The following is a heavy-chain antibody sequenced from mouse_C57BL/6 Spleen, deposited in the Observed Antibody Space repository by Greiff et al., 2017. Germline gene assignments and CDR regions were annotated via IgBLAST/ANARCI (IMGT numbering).Heavy chain of an antibody. D-gene: IGHD2-2*01. Sequence: VQLVESGAELMKPGASVKLSCKASGYTFTGYWIEWVKQRPGHGLEWIGEILPGSGSTNYNAKFKGKATFTADTSSNTAYMQLSSLTTEDSAVYYCARGEGDGCDGGHYWGQGTTLTVSS. CDR2: ILPGSGST. CDR1: GYTFTGYW. J-gene: IGHJ2*01. CDR3: ARGEGDGCDGGHY. V-gene: IGHV1-9*01.